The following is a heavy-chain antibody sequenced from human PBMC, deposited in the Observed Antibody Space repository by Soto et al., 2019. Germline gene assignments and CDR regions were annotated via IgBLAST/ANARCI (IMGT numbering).Heavy chain of an antibody. CDR1: GGSVISSSW. Sequence: ETLSLTCGVSGGSVISSSWWTWLRQSPGKGLEWIGEIYHAGSPNYNPSFQSRVIISLDKSKNNFSLRLTSVTAADAAIYYCARGSSFRGDFDIWGQGTTVTVSS. D-gene: IGHD2-21*01. J-gene: IGHJ3*02. V-gene: IGHV4-4*02. CDR2: IYHAGSP. CDR3: ARGSSFRGDFDI.